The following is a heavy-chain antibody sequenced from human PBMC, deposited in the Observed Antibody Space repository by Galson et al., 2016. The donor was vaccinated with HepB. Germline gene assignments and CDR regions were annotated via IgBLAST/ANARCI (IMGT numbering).Heavy chain of an antibody. Sequence: QSGAEVKKPGESLKISCKGSGYSFTTYWIGWVRQTPGKGLEWMGIIYPSDSDTRYSPSFQGQVTISADKSINTAYLQWSSLKASDTAMYYCARLDSRPYLYYFDYWGQGTLVTVSS. D-gene: IGHD3-22*01. CDR2: IYPSDSDT. CDR1: GYSFTTYW. CDR3: ARLDSRPYLYYFDY. V-gene: IGHV5-51*01. J-gene: IGHJ4*02.